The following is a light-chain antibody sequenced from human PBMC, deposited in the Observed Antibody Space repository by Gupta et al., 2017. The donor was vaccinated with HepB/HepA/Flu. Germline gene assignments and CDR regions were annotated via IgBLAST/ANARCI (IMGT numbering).Light chain of an antibody. V-gene: IGKV4-1*01. CDR1: QSVLYSSNNKNY. Sequence: DIVMTQSPDSLAVSLGERATINCKSSQSVLYSSNNKNYLAWYQQKPGQPPKLLIYWASTRESGVPDRFSGSGSGIDFTLTITSLQAEDVAVYYCQQVYTTPWTFGQGTKVEIK. CDR2: WAS. CDR3: QQVYTTPWT. J-gene: IGKJ1*01.